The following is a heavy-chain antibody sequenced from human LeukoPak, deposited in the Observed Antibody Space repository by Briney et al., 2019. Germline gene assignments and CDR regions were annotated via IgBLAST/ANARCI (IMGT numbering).Heavy chain of an antibody. CDR1: GFRFNNYW. V-gene: IGHV3-7*05. CDR3: ARDYDFWSGYLDY. D-gene: IGHD3-3*01. Sequence: GGSLRLSCAVSGFRFNNYWMSWVRQAPGKGLEWVANIKQDGSEKYYVDSVKGRFSISRDNAKNSLYLQMNSLRAEDTAVYYCARDYDFWSGYLDYWGQGTLVTVSS. CDR2: IKQDGSEK. J-gene: IGHJ4*02.